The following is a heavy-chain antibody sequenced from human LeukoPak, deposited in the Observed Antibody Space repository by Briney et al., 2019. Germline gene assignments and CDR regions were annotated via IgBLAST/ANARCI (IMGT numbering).Heavy chain of an antibody. J-gene: IGHJ4*02. CDR1: GGSISSYY. CDR3: ARVPFIAVAGGYFDY. Sequence: PSETLSLTCTVSGGSISSYYWSWIRQPPGKGLEWIGNIDYSGSTNYNPSPKSRVTISVDTSKNQFSLKLSSVTAADTAVYYCARVPFIAVAGGYFDYWGQGTLVTVSS. D-gene: IGHD6-19*01. CDR2: IDYSGST. V-gene: IGHV4-59*12.